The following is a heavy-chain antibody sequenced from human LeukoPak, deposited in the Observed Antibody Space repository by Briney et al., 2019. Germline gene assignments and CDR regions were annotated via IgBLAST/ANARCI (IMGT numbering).Heavy chain of an antibody. D-gene: IGHD3-10*01. CDR3: AKALGTAMVRGVIDY. CDR2: IRYDGSNK. J-gene: IGHJ4*02. CDR1: GFTFSSYG. V-gene: IGHV3-30*02. Sequence: PGGSLRLSCAASGFTFSSYGMHWVRQAPGKGLEWVAFIRYDGSNKYYADSVKGRFTISRDNSKNTLYLQMNSLRAEDTAVYYCAKALGTAMVRGVIDYWGQGTPVTVSS.